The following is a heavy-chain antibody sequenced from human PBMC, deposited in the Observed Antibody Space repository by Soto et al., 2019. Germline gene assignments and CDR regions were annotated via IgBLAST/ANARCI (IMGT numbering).Heavy chain of an antibody. CDR3: ARESLRFLEWSFDY. CDR1: GCTFSNYE. D-gene: IGHD3-3*01. CDR2: ISTSGSPI. Sequence: LXLSCAASGCTFSNYEMSWVRQAPGKGLEWLAYISTSGSPIYYADSVKGRFTISRDDAKNSLYLQMNNLRAEDTDVYYCARESLRFLEWSFDYWGQGTLVTVSS. V-gene: IGHV3-48*03. J-gene: IGHJ4*02.